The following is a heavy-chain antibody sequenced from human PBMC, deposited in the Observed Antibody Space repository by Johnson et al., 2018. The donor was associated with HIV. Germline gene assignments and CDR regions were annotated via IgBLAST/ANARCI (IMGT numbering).Heavy chain of an antibody. Sequence: VQLVESGGGVVQPGRSLRLSCAASGFTFSSYAMHWVRQAPGKGLEWVAVISYDGSNKYYADSVKGRFTISRDNSKNTLYLQMNSLRAEDTAVYYCAGGVDGAFDIWGQGTMVTVSS. CDR3: AGGVDGAFDI. CDR1: GFTFSSYA. D-gene: IGHD3-10*01. CDR2: ISYDGSNK. J-gene: IGHJ3*02. V-gene: IGHV3-30-3*01.